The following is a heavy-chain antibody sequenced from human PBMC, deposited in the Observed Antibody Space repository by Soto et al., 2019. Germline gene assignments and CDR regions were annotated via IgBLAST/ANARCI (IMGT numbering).Heavy chain of an antibody. CDR3: ARGRSYGSGRTGYYGMDV. Sequence: SETLSLTCAVYGGSFSGYYWSWIRQPPGKGLEWIGEINHSGSTNYNPSLKSRVTISVDTSKNQFSLKLSSVTAADTAVYYCARGRSYGSGRTGYYGMDVWGQGTTVTVSS. V-gene: IGHV4-34*01. D-gene: IGHD3-10*01. CDR1: GGSFSGYY. CDR2: INHSGST. J-gene: IGHJ6*02.